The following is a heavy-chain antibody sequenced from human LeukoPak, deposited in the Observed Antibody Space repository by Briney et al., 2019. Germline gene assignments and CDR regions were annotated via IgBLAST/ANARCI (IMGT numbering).Heavy chain of an antibody. CDR1: GYTFTSYD. D-gene: IGHD6-6*01. V-gene: IGHV1-8*03. Sequence: ASVKVSCKASGYTFTSYDINWVRQATGQGLEWMGWMNPNSGNTGYAQKFQGRVTITRSTSISTAYIELSSLRSDDTAVYYCARSGEGYSRSSDIWGQGTMVTVSS. CDR2: MNPNSGNT. CDR3: ARSGEGYSRSSDI. J-gene: IGHJ3*02.